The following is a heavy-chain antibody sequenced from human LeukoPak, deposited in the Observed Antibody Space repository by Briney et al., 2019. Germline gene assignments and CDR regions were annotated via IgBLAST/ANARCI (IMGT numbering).Heavy chain of an antibody. J-gene: IGHJ6*02. CDR1: GGSISSGGYS. D-gene: IGHD3-9*01. CDR2: IYHSGST. Sequence: SQTLSLTCAVSGGSISSGGYSWSWIRQPPGKGLEWIGYIYHSGSTYYNPSLKSRVTTSVDRSKNQFSLKLSSVTAADTAVYYCASAPGYYDILTGYYKTQYYYGMDVWGQGTTVTVSS. CDR3: ASAPGYYDILTGYYKTQYYYGMDV. V-gene: IGHV4-30-2*01.